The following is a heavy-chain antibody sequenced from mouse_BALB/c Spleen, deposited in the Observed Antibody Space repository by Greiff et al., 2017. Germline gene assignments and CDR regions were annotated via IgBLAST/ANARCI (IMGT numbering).Heavy chain of an antibody. V-gene: IGHV1-4*01. CDR3: ARCSSYNYAMDY. CDR2: INPSSGYT. Sequence: VQLQQSGAELARPGASVKMSCKASGYTFTSYTMHWVKQRPGQGLEWIGYINPSSGYTNYNQKFKDKATLTADKSSSTAYMQLSSLTSEDSAVYYCARCSSYNYAMDYWGQGTSVTVSS. CDR1: GYTFTSYT. J-gene: IGHJ4*01. D-gene: IGHD1-1*01.